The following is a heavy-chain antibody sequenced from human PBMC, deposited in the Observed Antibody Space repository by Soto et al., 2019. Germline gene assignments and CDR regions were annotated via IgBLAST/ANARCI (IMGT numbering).Heavy chain of an antibody. CDR2: IYSSGST. Sequence: SETLSLTCTVSGGAISTYYWTWIRQPAGKGLEWIGRIYSSGSTKYNPSLQSRVSMSLDTSNNQFSLRLTSVAAADTAGYYCARGQRVSDWFDPWGQGTLVTVSS. V-gene: IGHV4-4*07. J-gene: IGHJ5*02. CDR1: GGAISTYY. D-gene: IGHD2-2*01. CDR3: ARGQRVSDWFDP.